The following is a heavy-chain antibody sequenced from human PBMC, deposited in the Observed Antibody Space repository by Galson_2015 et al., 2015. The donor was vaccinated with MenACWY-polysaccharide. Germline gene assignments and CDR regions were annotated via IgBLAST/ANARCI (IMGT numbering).Heavy chain of an antibody. D-gene: IGHD3-10*01. J-gene: IGHJ4*02. CDR1: GFTFSDYY. Sequence: SLRLSCAASGFTFSDYYTHWIRQAPGKGLEWVSYISSSGTTIYYADSVKGRFIISRDNAKNSLHLQMNSLTAEDTAVYYCARDPRGARSSYFDYWGQGILVTVSS. CDR2: ISSSGTTI. V-gene: IGHV3-11*01. CDR3: ARDPRGARSSYFDY.